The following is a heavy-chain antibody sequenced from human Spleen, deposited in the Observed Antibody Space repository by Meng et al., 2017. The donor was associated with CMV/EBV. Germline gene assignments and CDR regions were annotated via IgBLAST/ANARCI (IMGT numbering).Heavy chain of an antibody. CDR3: ARGGPLVNAPGFDY. Sequence: QVQLQEPGPARVKPSETLSLTCTVSGGSISSYDWSWIRQPAGKGLEWIGRIYTSGSTNYNPSLKSRVTMSVDTSKNQFSLKLSSVTAADTAVYYCARGGPLVNAPGFDYWGQGTLVTVSS. J-gene: IGHJ4*02. D-gene: IGHD2-15*01. V-gene: IGHV4-4*07. CDR1: GGSISSYD. CDR2: IYTSGST.